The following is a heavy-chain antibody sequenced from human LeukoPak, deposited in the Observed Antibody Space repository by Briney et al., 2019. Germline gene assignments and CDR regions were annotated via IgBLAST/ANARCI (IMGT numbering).Heavy chain of an antibody. CDR2: IYHSGST. CDR3: ARGAHYHDDHGGYFDY. J-gene: IGHJ4*02. CDR1: GYSISSGHY. V-gene: IGHV4-38-2*02. Sequence: PSETLSLTCTVSGYSISSGHYWGWIRHPPGKGLEWIGNIYHSGSTYYNPSLKSRVTISVDTSKNQFSLKLSSVTAADTAVYYCARGAHYHDDHGGYFDYWGQGTLVTVSS. D-gene: IGHD3-22*01.